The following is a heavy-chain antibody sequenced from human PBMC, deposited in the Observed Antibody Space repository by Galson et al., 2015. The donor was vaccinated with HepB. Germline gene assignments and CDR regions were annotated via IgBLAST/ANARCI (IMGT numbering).Heavy chain of an antibody. Sequence: SLIFPCAASAFTFSSYWMSWVRQAPGQGLEWVANIQQDGTEKYYVDSVKGRFTISRDNAKNSLYLQMNSLRAEDTAVYYCARDGVGATAYDYWGQGTLVTVSS. CDR1: AFTFSSYW. CDR2: IQQDGTEK. J-gene: IGHJ4*02. D-gene: IGHD1-26*01. V-gene: IGHV3-7*01. CDR3: ARDGVGATAYDY.